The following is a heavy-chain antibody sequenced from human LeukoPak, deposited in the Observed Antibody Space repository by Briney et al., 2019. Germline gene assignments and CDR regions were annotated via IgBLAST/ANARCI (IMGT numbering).Heavy chain of an antibody. D-gene: IGHD6-13*01. CDR3: ARELPAAAGTDWFDP. CDR1: GGSISSYY. J-gene: IGHJ5*02. V-gene: IGHV4-59*01. Sequence: SETLSLTCTVSGGSISSYYWSWIRQPPGKGLEWIGYIYYSGSTNYNPSLKSQVTISVDTSKNQFSLKLSSVTAADTAVYYCARELPAAAGTDWFDPWGQGTLVTVSS. CDR2: IYYSGST.